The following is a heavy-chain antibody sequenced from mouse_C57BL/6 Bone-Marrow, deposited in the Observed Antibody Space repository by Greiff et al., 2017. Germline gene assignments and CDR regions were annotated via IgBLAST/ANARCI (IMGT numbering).Heavy chain of an antibody. CDR2: ITPNYGTT. J-gene: IGHJ2*01. V-gene: IGHV1-39*01. D-gene: IGHD2-4*01. Sequence: SGPELVKPGASVKISCKASGYSFTDYNMNWVKQSNGKSLEWIGVITPNYGTTSYNQKFKGKATLTVDTSSSTAYMQLNSLTSEDSAVYYCAYDYDERPYFDYWGQGTTLTVSS. CDR1: GYSFTDYN. CDR3: AYDYDERPYFDY.